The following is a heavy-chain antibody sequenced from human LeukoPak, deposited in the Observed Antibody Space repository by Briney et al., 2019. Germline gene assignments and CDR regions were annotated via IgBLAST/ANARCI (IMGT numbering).Heavy chain of an antibody. CDR3: AREDFGGSSLYYYYCYMDV. CDR2: IYYSGST. V-gene: IGHV4-39*07. Sequence: PSETLSLTCTVSGGSISSSSYYWGWIRQPPGKGLEWIGSIYYSGSTYYNPSLKSRVTISVDTSKNQFSLKLSSVTAADTAVYYCAREDFGGSSLYYYYCYMDVWGKGTTVIVSS. CDR1: GGSISSSSYY. D-gene: IGHD3-10*01. J-gene: IGHJ6*03.